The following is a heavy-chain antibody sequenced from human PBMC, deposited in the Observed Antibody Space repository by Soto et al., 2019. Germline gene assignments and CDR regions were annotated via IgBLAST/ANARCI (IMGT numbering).Heavy chain of an antibody. D-gene: IGHD6-25*01. V-gene: IGHV3-23*01. Sequence: EVQLWESGGGLVQPGGSLRLSCAVSGYTFSSFDMSWVRQAPGKGLEWVSTISGSGGGTNYADSVKGRFTISRDISTYSVYLQMNRLRAEDTAVYYCGRRTGFDYWGQGALVTVAS. CDR2: ISGSGGGT. CDR1: GYTFSSFD. J-gene: IGHJ4*02. CDR3: GRRTGFDY.